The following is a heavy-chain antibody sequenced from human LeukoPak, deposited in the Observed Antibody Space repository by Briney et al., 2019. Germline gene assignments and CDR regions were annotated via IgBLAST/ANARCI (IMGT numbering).Heavy chain of an antibody. Sequence: GASVKVSCKASGGTFSSYAISWVRQAPGQGLEWMGGIIPIFGTANYAQKFQGRVTITTDESTSTAYMELSSLRSEDTAVYYCARGERWLQGSPLDYWGQGTLVTVSS. D-gene: IGHD5-24*01. CDR2: IIPIFGTA. J-gene: IGHJ4*02. CDR3: ARGERWLQGSPLDY. CDR1: GGTFSSYA. V-gene: IGHV1-69*05.